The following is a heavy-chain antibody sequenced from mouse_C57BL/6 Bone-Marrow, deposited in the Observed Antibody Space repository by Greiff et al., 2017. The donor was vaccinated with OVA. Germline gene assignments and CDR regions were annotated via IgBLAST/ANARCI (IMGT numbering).Heavy chain of an antibody. V-gene: IGHV1-69*01. J-gene: IGHJ2*01. D-gene: IGHD2-2*01. CDR2: IDPSDSYT. Sequence: QVQLQQSGAELVMPGASVKLSCKASGYTFTSYWMHWVKQRPGQGLEWIGEIDPSDSYTNYNQKFKGKSTLTVDKSSSTAYMQLSSLTSEDSAVYDCARNGYYFDYWGQGTTLTVSS. CDR3: ARNGYYFDY. CDR1: GYTFTSYW.